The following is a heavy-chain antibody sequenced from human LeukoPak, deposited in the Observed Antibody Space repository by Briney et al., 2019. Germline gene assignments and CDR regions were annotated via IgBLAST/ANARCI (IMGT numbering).Heavy chain of an antibody. D-gene: IGHD3-22*01. CDR3: ARDYYDSSGYYLSNY. V-gene: IGHV3-21*01. J-gene: IGHJ4*02. Sequence: GGSLRLSCAASGFTFSSYSMNWVRRAPGKGLEWVSSISSSSSYIYYADSVKGRFTISRDNAKNSLYLQMNSLRAEDTAVYYCARDYYDSSGYYLSNYWGQGTLVTVSS. CDR1: GFTFSSYS. CDR2: ISSSSSYI.